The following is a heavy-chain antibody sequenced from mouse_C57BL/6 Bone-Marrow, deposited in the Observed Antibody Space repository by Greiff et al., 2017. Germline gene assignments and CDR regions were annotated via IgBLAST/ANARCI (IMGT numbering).Heavy chain of an antibody. V-gene: IGHV5-17*01. D-gene: IGHD4-1*01. CDR3: ARGTGSPFAY. CDR1: GFTFSDYG. Sequence: EVQLVESGGGLVKPGGSLKLSCAASGFTFSDYGMHWVRQAPEKGLEWVAYISSGSSTIYYADTVKGRFTISSDNAQNTLYLQMTSLRSEDTAMYYCARGTGSPFAYWGQGTLVTVSA. CDR2: ISSGSSTI. J-gene: IGHJ3*01.